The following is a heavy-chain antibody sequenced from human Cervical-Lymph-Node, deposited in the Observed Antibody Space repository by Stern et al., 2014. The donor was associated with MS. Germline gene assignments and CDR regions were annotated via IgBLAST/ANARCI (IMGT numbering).Heavy chain of an antibody. CDR3: ARGMGYGGYDDDAKGFDP. CDR2: SLPLLGTS. CDR1: GGTFTRST. Sequence: QVQLVQSGAEVKRPWSSVKVSCKVSGGTFTRSTVSWVRQAPGPGLEWMGKSLPLLGTSKNAQNFEGRVRITADKPTTTVSRELSGRKSEDTAVYYCARGMGYGGYDDDAKGFDPWGQGTLVTVSS. V-gene: IGHV1-69*08. D-gene: IGHD5-12*01. J-gene: IGHJ5*02.